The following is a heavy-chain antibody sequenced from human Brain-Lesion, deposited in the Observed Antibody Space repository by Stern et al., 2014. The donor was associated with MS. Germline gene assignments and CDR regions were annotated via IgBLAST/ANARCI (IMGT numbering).Heavy chain of an antibody. CDR2: IHPSGSA. Sequence: QVQLQESGPGLVKPSQTLSLTCTVSGGSISSGSDYWSWIRQPVGKGLEWIGRIHPSGSAFYTPSLKGRVTISTDTSMNQFSLDLNSATAADTAIYYCASGYRIFDYWGQGILVTVSS. J-gene: IGHJ4*02. D-gene: IGHD5-18*01. CDR1: GGSISSGSDY. V-gene: IGHV4-61*02. CDR3: ASGYRIFDY.